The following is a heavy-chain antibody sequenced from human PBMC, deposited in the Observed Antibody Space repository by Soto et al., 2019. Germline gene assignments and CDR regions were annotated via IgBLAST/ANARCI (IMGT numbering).Heavy chain of an antibody. CDR2: IDNSGGIT. D-gene: IGHD5-18*01. CDR1: GFTFSTYA. Sequence: GGSLRLSCAASGFTFSTYAMSWVRRAPGKGLEWVSTIDNSGGITYYADSVKGRFTIPRDNSKNTLYLQMNSLRAEDTAVYYCAKGGYNYGFLFDCWGQGTLVTVSS. J-gene: IGHJ4*02. V-gene: IGHV3-23*05. CDR3: AKGGYNYGFLFDC.